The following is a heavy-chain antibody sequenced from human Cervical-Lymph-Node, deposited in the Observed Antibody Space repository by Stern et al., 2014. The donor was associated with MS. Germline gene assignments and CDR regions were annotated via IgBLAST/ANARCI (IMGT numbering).Heavy chain of an antibody. D-gene: IGHD3-16*01. J-gene: IGHJ4*02. CDR2: VHYSGSP. V-gene: IGHV4-31*03. Sequence: QVQLQESGPGLVKPSQTLSLTCPVSGGSISSGRYYWSWIRQHPGKGLEWIGYVHYSGSPYYNPSLQSRVTISVDTSKNQFSLKLSSVTAADTALYYCARSDRLWGSFDYWGQGTLVTVSS. CDR1: GGSISSGRYY. CDR3: ARSDRLWGSFDY.